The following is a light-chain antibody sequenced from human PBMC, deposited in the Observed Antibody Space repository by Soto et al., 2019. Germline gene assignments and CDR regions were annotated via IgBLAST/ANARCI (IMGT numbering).Light chain of an antibody. J-gene: IGKJ3*01. CDR3: QKYSSVPV. V-gene: IGKV1-27*01. Sequence: DIQMTQSPTSLSASVGDRVTITCRARQGIRNFVAWYQQKPGKAPKLLLYAASTLQSGVPSRFSGSGSGTDFTLIINSLQPEDVATYSCQKYSSVPVFGPGTKVEIK. CDR2: AAS. CDR1: QGIRNF.